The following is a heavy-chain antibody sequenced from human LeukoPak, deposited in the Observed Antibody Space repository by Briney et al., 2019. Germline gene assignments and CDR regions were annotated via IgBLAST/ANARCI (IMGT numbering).Heavy chain of an antibody. CDR2: IRGSGGSA. V-gene: IGHV3-23*01. Sequence: PGGSLRLSCAASGFTFSSYAMNWVRQAPGKGLEWVSAIRGSGGSAYYADSVKGRFTISRDNPKNTLYLQMNSLRAEDTAVYYCAKEVGGFDYWGQGTLVTVSS. CDR1: GFTFSSYA. CDR3: AKEVGGFDY. J-gene: IGHJ4*02.